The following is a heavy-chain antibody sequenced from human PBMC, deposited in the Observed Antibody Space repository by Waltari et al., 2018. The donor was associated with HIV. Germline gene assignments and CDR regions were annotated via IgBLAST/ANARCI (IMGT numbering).Heavy chain of an antibody. D-gene: IGHD2-15*01. V-gene: IGHV3-7*01. CDR2: INQGGSET. CDR1: GFTFSSSW. CDR3: AREGGRDCSGGSCYIDY. J-gene: IGHJ4*02. Sequence: DVEVVESGGGLVQPGGSLRLACAVSGFTFSSSWLSWVRQAPGKGLAWVANINQGGSETYYVDSVEGRFTISRDNGRNLIYLQMNRLRAEDTAMYYCAREGGRDCSGGSCYIDYWGQGTLVAVSS.